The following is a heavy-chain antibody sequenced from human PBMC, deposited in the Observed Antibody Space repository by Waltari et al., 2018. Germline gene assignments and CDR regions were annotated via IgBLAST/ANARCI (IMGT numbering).Heavy chain of an antibody. CDR2: IKSKANNYAT. J-gene: IGHJ4*02. Sequence: EVQLVESGGGLVQPGGSRTSSGQPFGFPCGASPLHWVRQASGKGLEWVGHIKSKANNYATEYTASMQGRFSISRDDSKNMAYLQMHSLKTEDTAVYYCISSGSFLYYFDYWGQGTLVTVSS. CDR1: GFPCGASP. D-gene: IGHD1-26*01. CDR3: ISSGSFLYYFDY. V-gene: IGHV3-73*02.